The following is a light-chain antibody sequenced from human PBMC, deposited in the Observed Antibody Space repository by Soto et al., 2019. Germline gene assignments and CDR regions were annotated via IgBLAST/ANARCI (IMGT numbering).Light chain of an antibody. CDR1: QSVDIN. V-gene: IGKV3-15*01. CDR3: QHYSKRPPRYT. CDR2: EAS. J-gene: IGKJ2*01. Sequence: EIGMTQSPVTLSASPGERVSLSCRASQSVDINLAWYQQKPGQAPRLLVYEASTRASDIPPRFSGSGSGTDVTLTVSSLQSEDFAIYFCQHYSKRPPRYTFGQGTKVEIK.